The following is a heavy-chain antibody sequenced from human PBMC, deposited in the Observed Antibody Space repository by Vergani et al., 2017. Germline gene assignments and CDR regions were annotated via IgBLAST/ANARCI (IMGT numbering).Heavy chain of an antibody. Sequence: QVQLQESGPGLVKPSQTLSLTCTVSGSSISSGDYYWSWIRQPPGKGLEWIGYIYYSGSTYYNPSLKIRVTISVETSKNQFSLKLRSVTAADTAVYYCARSLNMSGYYPQYYFDYWGQGTLVTVSS. CDR1: GSSISSGDYY. CDR2: IYYSGST. D-gene: IGHD3-3*01. CDR3: ARSLNMSGYYPQYYFDY. V-gene: IGHV4-30-4*01. J-gene: IGHJ4*02.